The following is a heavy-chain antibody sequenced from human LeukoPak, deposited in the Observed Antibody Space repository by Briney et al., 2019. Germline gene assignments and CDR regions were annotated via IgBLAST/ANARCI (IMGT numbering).Heavy chain of an antibody. D-gene: IGHD4-11*01. J-gene: IGHJ4*02. V-gene: IGHV3-21*01. CDR3: ARDKWLTTTHYFDY. CDR1: GFTFSSYS. Sequence: GGSLRPSCAPSGFTFSSYSTNWVRQAPGKGLEWVSSISSISSYIYYADSGKGRSTASRDNAKNSVYLQVKSLRAADTAVYYCARDKWLTTTHYFDYWGQGTLVTVSS. CDR2: ISSISSYI.